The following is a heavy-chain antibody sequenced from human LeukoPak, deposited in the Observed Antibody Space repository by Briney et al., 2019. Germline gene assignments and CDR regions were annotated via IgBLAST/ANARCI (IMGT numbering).Heavy chain of an antibody. CDR3: ARGKWGAVAGYNWFDP. Sequence: GGSLRLSCAASGFTFSSYGMHWVRQAPGKGLEWVALIQYDGNNKYYTDSVKGRFTISRDNSKNTLYLQMNSLRAEDTAVYYCARGKWGAVAGYNWFDPWGQGTLVTVSS. J-gene: IGHJ5*02. V-gene: IGHV3-30*02. CDR1: GFTFSSYG. D-gene: IGHD6-19*01. CDR2: IQYDGNNK.